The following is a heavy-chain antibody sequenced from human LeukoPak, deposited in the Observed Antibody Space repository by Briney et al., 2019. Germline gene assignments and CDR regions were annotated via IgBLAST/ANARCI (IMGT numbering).Heavy chain of an antibody. Sequence: SETLSLTCTVSGDSITSYYWSWIRQPPGKGLEWIGNIYYSGSTNYNPSLKSRVTISVDTSKNQFSLKLSSVTAADTAVYYCAREAIVVVAPMVLWGQGSLVTVSS. CDR3: AREAIVVVAPMVL. V-gene: IGHV4-59*12. J-gene: IGHJ4*02. CDR2: IYYSGST. CDR1: GDSITSYY. D-gene: IGHD2-15*01.